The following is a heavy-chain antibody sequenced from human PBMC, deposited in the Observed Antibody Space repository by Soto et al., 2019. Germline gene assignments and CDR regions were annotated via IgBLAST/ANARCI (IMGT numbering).Heavy chain of an antibody. CDR1: GFSFSDYG. V-gene: IGHV3-33*01. J-gene: IGHJ6*02. D-gene: IGHD2-8*01. Sequence: QVHLVESGGGVVQPGTSLRLSCAASGFSFSDYGMHWVRQAPGKGLEWLTIIWFDASHEYYADSVKGRFIIPGDNFNNTLYLQLNSLTADDTAVYFCARDQGRATADGPLGNGLDVWGQETAVTVSS. CDR2: IWFDASHE. CDR3: ARDQGRATADGPLGNGLDV.